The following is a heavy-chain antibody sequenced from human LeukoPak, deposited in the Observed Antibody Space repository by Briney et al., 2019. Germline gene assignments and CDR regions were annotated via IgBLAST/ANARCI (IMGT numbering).Heavy chain of an antibody. CDR2: ISSDGSIK. CDR3: VKEYHSRGFGAYFDY. D-gene: IGHD3-3*01. J-gene: IGHJ4*02. Sequence: GGSLRLSCTASKFTFSHYGMRWVRQAPGKGLEWVAVISSDGSIKVYADSVKGRFTLSRDNSINTVDLQMNSLRAEDTAVYYCVKEYHSRGFGAYFDYWGQGTLVTVSP. V-gene: IGHV3-30*18. CDR1: KFTFSHYG.